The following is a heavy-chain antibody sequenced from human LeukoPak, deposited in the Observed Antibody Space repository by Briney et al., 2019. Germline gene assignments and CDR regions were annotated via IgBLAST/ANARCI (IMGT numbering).Heavy chain of an antibody. D-gene: IGHD1-26*01. Sequence: PSGTLSLTCGVPGGSISGTNWWSWVRQPPGQGLEGIGEISLAGQTNYNPSLNGRVTMSLDKSSNQLSLHLTSVTAADTATYFCSRESGPFCPFGYWGQGTLVIVPS. J-gene: IGHJ4*02. CDR1: GGSISGTNW. V-gene: IGHV4-4*02. CDR3: SRESGPFCPFGY. CDR2: ISLAGQT.